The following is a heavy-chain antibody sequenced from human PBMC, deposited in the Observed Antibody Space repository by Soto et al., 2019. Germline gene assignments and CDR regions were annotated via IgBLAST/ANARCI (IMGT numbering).Heavy chain of an antibody. Sequence: SETLSLTCNVSGASVSSGSYHWSWIRQPPGKGLEWIGCVHHSGSTSYNPSLKSRVTISIDTSKNQFSLKLSSVTAADTAGYYCASSSSRPDNWGQGTLVTVS. D-gene: IGHD2-2*01. CDR2: VHHSGST. CDR1: GASVSSGSYH. V-gene: IGHV4-61*01. CDR3: ASSSSRPDN. J-gene: IGHJ4*02.